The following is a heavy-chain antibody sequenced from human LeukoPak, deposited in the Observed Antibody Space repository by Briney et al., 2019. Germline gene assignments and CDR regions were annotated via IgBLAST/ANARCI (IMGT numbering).Heavy chain of an antibody. D-gene: IGHD6-13*01. J-gene: IGHJ6*03. Sequence: SETLSLTCTVSGGSISSYYWSWIRQPPGKGLEWIGYIYTSGSTNYNPSLKSRVTISVDTSKNQFSLKLSSVTAADTAVYYCARLAAAGDYYYYYYMDVRGKGTTVTVSS. CDR3: ARLAAAGDYYYYYYMDV. CDR2: IYTSGST. CDR1: GGSISSYY. V-gene: IGHV4-4*09.